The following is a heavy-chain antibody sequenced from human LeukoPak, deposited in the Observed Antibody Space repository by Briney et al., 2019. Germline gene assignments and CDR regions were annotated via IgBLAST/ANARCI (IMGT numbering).Heavy chain of an antibody. J-gene: IGHJ4*02. Sequence: SSETLSLTCTVSDGSISNYYWTWIRQSPGKGLEWIGSIYYGGSTYYNPSLKSRVTISVDTSKNQFSLKLNSVTAADTAVYYCAKPGPQSSSSGDYFDYWGQGTLVTVSS. V-gene: IGHV4-59*05. CDR2: IYYGGST. D-gene: IGHD6-6*01. CDR3: AKPGPQSSSSGDYFDY. CDR1: DGSISNYY.